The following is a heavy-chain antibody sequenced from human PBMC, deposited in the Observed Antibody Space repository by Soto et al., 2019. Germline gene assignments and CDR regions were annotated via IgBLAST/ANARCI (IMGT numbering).Heavy chain of an antibody. D-gene: IGHD3-10*01. CDR1: GFTFSSHS. CDR3: AREWSTSGDLDY. Sequence: QVQLVDSGGGVVQPGRSLRLSCAASGFTFSSHSIQWVRQAPGKGLEWVAVISYDGSIKYYADSVKGRFTISRDNSKNTAYLQMNSLRAEDTALFYCAREWSTSGDLDYWGQGTLVIVSS. J-gene: IGHJ4*02. CDR2: ISYDGSIK. V-gene: IGHV3-30-3*01.